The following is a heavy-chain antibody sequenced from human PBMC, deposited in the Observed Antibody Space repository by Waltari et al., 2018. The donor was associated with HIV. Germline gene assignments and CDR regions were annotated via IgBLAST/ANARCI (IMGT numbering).Heavy chain of an antibody. CDR2: ISFDGSNS. CDR1: GFTFSNDG. J-gene: IGHJ4*02. V-gene: IGHV3-30*18. D-gene: IGHD3-3*01. Sequence: QVQLVESGGGVVQPGRSLRLSWAVAGFTFSNDGVHWVRQAPGKGLEWVSLISFDGSNSYYVGSVKGRFTISRDNSKNTLYLEMNSVRPEDMAMYYCVKGQPWSTYGLFDHWGQGTLVTVSS. CDR3: VKGQPWSTYGLFDH.